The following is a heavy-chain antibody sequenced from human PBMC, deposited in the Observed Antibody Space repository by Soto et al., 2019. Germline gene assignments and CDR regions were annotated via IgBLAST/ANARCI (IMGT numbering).Heavy chain of an antibody. CDR1: GGTFSSYA. V-gene: IGHV1-69*01. Sequence: QVQLGQSGAEVKKPGSSVKVSCKASGGTFSSYAISWVRQAPGQGREWRGGIIPICGTENYAQKFQGRVTITADDSTSTGYMDLISLRSEDTAVSSCARSLSGSYAGGRGAFDNWCQGTMVTVSS. CDR2: IIPICGTE. CDR3: ARSLSGSYAGGRGAFDN. D-gene: IGHD1-26*01. J-gene: IGHJ3*02.